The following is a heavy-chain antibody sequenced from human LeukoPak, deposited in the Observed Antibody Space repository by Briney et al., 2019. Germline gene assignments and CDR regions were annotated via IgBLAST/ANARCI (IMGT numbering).Heavy chain of an antibody. Sequence: PGGSLTLSCAPSGFTFSSYAMDWVRQAPGEGLEWVSSIIGRGAKTDYADSVKGRFTISSDNSKNTLHLQMNSLRAEDTAVYYCAKARIVVVPPADALDVWGQGTLVTVCS. J-gene: IGHJ3*01. CDR2: IIGRGAKT. V-gene: IGHV3-23*01. D-gene: IGHD3-22*01. CDR3: AKARIVVVPPADALDV. CDR1: GFTFSSYA.